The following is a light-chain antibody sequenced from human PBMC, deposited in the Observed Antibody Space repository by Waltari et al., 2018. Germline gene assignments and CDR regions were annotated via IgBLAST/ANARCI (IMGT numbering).Light chain of an antibody. CDR1: QSVSKY. V-gene: IGKV1-39*01. CDR2: TTS. CDR3: QQSDNAPLS. Sequence: DIQMTQSPSPLSVSVGDRVTTPRRASQSVSKYLNWYQQQPGKAPKLLIYTTSHLQSGVPSMCRGGGSVTEFTLTISGLQREDLATYYCQQSDNAPLSFGEGTKVGFK. J-gene: IGKJ4*01.